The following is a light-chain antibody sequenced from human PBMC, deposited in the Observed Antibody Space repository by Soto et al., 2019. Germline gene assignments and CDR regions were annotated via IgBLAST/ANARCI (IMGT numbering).Light chain of an antibody. Sequence: EILMTQSPATLSVSSGERVTLSCRASQSVNSDVAWYQHNPGQAPRLLIYGASTRATGTPDRFSGSRSGTEFTLTISSLQAEDFAVYFCQHYNGWPFTFGQGTKLDLK. CDR3: QHYNGWPFT. CDR2: GAS. J-gene: IGKJ2*01. V-gene: IGKV3-15*01. CDR1: QSVNSD.